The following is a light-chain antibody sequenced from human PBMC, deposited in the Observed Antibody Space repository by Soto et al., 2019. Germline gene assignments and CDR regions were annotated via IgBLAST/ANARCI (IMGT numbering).Light chain of an antibody. CDR2: DVS. V-gene: IGLV2-14*03. CDR1: SSDVGAYDY. J-gene: IGLJ1*01. Sequence: QSVLTQPASVSGSPGQSITISCTGTSSDVGAYDYVSWYQHHPDKAPKLIIYDVSNRPSGVSNRFSGSKSGNTATLTISGLQPEDEADYYCSSYTTSNTRQIVFGTGTKVTVL. CDR3: SSYTTSNTRQIV.